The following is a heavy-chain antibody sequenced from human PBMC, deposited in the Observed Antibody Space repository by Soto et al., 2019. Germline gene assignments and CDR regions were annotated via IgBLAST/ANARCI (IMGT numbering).Heavy chain of an antibody. CDR3: AKESDAFDI. Sequence: QVQLVESGGGVVQPGRSLRLSCAASGFTFSSYGMHWVRQAPGKGLEWVAVILDDGNNKEYADSVKGRITISRDNSKNTLYLQMHRLRGEDTGVYYCAKESDAFDIWGQGTMVTVSS. V-gene: IGHV3-30*18. CDR2: ILDDGNNK. J-gene: IGHJ3*02. CDR1: GFTFSSYG.